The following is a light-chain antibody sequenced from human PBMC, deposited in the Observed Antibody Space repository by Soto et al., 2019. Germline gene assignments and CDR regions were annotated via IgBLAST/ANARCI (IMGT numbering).Light chain of an antibody. CDR1: QNINTW. CDR2: DAS. J-gene: IGKJ1*01. V-gene: IGKV1-5*02. Sequence: DIQMTQSPSTLSASVGDTVTIICRASQNINTWVAWYQQRPGRAPKALIYDASSLESGVPSRFSGSGSGTYLTLTITSLQPEDFATYFCQQYDSYSTRTFGQGTKVEIK. CDR3: QQYDSYSTRT.